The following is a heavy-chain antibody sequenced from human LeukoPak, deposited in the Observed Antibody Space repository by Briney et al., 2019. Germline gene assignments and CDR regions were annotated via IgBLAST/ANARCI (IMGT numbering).Heavy chain of an antibody. V-gene: IGHV3-7*01. D-gene: IGHD3-22*01. CDR1: RFTFSNFW. CDR3: ARGSSGYYCDHFQT. Sequence: PGGSLRLSCAASRFTFSNFWMTWIRQAPGKGLEWVANIKQDGIEKYYVDSVEGRFTVSRDNTKNTLFLQMDSLRAEDTAVYYCARGSSGYYCDHFQTWGQGSLVTVSS. CDR2: IKQDGIEK. J-gene: IGHJ1*01.